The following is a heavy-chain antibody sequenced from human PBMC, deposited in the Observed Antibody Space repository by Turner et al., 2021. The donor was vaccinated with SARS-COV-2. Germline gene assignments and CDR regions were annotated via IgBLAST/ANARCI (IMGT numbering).Heavy chain of an antibody. CDR3: SSIAAADPKSYHYYGMDV. V-gene: IGHV3-21*01. Sequence: EVQLVESGGGLVKPGGSLRPSCAASGFTRSSYSMNWVRQAPGKGLECVSSISSSSSYIYYADSVKGRFTISRDNAKNSLYLQLNSLRAEDTAVYYCSSIAAADPKSYHYYGMDVLGQVPTVTVSS. D-gene: IGHD6-13*01. J-gene: IGHJ6*02. CDR2: ISSSSSYI. CDR1: GFTRSSYS.